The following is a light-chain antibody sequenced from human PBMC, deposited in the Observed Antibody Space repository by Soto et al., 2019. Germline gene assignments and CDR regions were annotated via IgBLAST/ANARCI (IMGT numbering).Light chain of an antibody. CDR1: QSVSSSY. CDR2: GAS. J-gene: IGKJ1*01. CDR3: QQYGSSPT. V-gene: IGKV3-20*01. Sequence: EIVLTQSPGTLPLSPGXRATLSCRASQSVSSSYLAWYEQKPGQAPRLLIYGASSRATGIPDRFSGSGSGTDFTLTISRLEPEGFAVYYCQQYGSSPTFGQGTKVETK.